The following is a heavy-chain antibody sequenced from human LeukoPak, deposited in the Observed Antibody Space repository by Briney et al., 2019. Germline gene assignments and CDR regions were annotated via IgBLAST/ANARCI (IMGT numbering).Heavy chain of an antibody. J-gene: IGHJ5*02. CDR3: ARARPRYSSSWYGRGNWFDP. CDR2: INHSGST. CDR1: GGSFSGYY. D-gene: IGHD6-13*01. Sequence: SETLSLTCAVYGGSFSGYYWSWIRQPPGKGLEWIGEINHSGSTNYNPSLKSRVPISVDTSKNQFSLKLSSVTAADTAVYYCARARPRYSSSWYGRGNWFDPWGQGTLVTVSS. V-gene: IGHV4-34*01.